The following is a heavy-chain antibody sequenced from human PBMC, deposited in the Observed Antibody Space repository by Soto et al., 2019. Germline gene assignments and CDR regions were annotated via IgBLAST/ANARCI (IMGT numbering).Heavy chain of an antibody. CDR2: ISAYNGNT. CDR3: ARDHYDILTGSSDYYYYGMDV. J-gene: IGHJ6*02. CDR1: GYTFTSYG. D-gene: IGHD3-9*01. V-gene: IGHV1-18*01. Sequence: GASVKVSCKASGYTFTSYGISWVRQAPGQGLEWMGWISAYNGNTNYAQKLQGRVTMTTDTSTSTAYMELRSLRSDDTAVYYCARDHYDILTGSSDYYYYGMDVWGQGTTVTVSS.